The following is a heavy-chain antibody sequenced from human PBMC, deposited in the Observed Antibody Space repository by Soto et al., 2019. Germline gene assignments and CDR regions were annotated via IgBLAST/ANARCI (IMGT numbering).Heavy chain of an antibody. V-gene: IGHV1-69*13. CDR3: ARTGENGSSSSVVFYFDY. CDR1: GGTFSGYG. D-gene: IGHD6-6*01. J-gene: IGHJ4*02. CDR2: VIPILAST. Sequence: GASVKVSCKASGGTFSGYGISWVRQAPGQGLEWMGGVIPILASTYYAQDFQGRITITADESTSTVYMELRRLRPEDTAVDYCARTGENGSSSSVVFYFDYWGQGTLVTVSS.